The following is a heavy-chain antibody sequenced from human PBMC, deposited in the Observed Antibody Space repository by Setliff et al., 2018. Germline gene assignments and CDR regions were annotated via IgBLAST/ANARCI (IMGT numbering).Heavy chain of an antibody. CDR1: GFTFSSYE. CDR3: ACPDILTGLYDY. CDR2: ISSSGSTI. D-gene: IGHD3-9*01. V-gene: IGHV3-48*03. Sequence: GGSLRLSCAASGFTFSSYEMNWVRQAPGKGLEWVSYISSSGSTIYYADSVKGRFTISRDDAKNSLYLQMNSLRAEDTAVYYCACPDILTGLYDYWGQGTLVTVSS. J-gene: IGHJ4*02.